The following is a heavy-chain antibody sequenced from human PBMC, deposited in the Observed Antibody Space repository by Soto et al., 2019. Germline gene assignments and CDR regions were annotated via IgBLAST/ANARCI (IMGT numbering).Heavy chain of an antibody. CDR3: ARDLAAVPRAFDY. Sequence: ATLSLTCTVSGGSISSYFYIWVRQPPGKGLEWIGSVYYTGTTDYNPSLKSRVTISVDTSKTQFTLNLRSVTAADTAVYYCARDLAAVPRAFDYWGRGTLVTVSS. D-gene: IGHD6-13*01. J-gene: IGHJ4*02. CDR2: VYYTGTT. V-gene: IGHV4-59*01. CDR1: GGSISSYF.